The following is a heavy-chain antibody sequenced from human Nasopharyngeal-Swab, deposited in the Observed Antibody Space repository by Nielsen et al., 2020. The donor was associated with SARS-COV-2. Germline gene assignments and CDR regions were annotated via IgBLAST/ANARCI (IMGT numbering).Heavy chain of an antibody. D-gene: IGHD3-16*01. V-gene: IGHV3-30*02. Sequence: GESLKISCAASGFSFSTYGMHWVRQSPVKGLEWLTNIWYDGSNKYYADSVKGRFTISRDNSKNTLYLQMNSLRAEDTAVYYCAKGHYSYDYVWGSDPYPPFDYWGQGTLVTVSS. CDR1: GFSFSTYG. J-gene: IGHJ4*02. CDR2: IWYDGSNK. CDR3: AKGHYSYDYVWGSDPYPPFDY.